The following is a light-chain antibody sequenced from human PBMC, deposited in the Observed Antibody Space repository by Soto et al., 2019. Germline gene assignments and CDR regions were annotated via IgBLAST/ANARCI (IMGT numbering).Light chain of an antibody. J-gene: IGLJ1*01. CDR2: GVT. CDR1: GSDIGAYNY. CDR3: SSFTTSYFYV. V-gene: IGLV2-14*01. Sequence: SVLTHPASVSGSPGQSITISCTGSGSDIGAYNYVSWYQQHPGKAPKLLIHGVTRRPSGVSSRFSASKSAYTASLTISGFQAEDEATYFCSSFTTSYFYVFGPGTKVTVL.